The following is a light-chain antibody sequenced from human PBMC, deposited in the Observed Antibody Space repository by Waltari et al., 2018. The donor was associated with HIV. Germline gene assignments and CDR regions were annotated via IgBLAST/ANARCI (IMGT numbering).Light chain of an antibody. V-gene: IGLV2-14*01. J-gene: IGLJ3*02. CDR3: SSYTSSSTWV. CDR2: DVS. Sequence: QSALTQPASVSGSPGQSITISCTGTSSDVGGYHYVSWYQQHPGKAPQLMIYDVSNRPSGVSNRFSGSKSGNTASLTISGLRAEDEADYYCSSYTSSSTWVFGGGTKLTVL. CDR1: SSDVGGYHY.